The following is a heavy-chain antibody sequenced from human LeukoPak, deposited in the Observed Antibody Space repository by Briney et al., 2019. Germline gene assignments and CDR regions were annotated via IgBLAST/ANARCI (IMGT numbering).Heavy chain of an antibody. CDR1: GGTFSRYA. D-gene: IGHD3-22*01. V-gene: IGHV1-69*13. J-gene: IGHJ4*02. CDR3: ARDASIYDNSAYYYLW. CDR2: ITPMFGTA. Sequence: SVNVSCKASGGTFSRYAISWVRQAPGQGLEWMGGITPMFGTANYAQKFQGRVTITAHESSSTAYMELSSLRSEDTAVYYCARDASIYDNSAYYYLWWGQGTLVTVSS.